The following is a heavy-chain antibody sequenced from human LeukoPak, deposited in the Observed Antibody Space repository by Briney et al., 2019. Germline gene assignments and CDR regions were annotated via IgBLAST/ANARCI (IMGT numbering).Heavy chain of an antibody. V-gene: IGHV3-33*01. D-gene: IGHD3-16*01. CDR3: ARHQSSMGVFDY. J-gene: IGHJ4*02. Sequence: PGRSLRLSCAASGFTFSNYGMHWVRQAPGKGLEWVAVIWYDGGNKYYADSVKGRFTISRDNSKNTLYLQMNSLRAEDTAVYYCARHQSSMGVFDYWGQGTLVTVSS. CDR2: IWYDGGNK. CDR1: GFTFSNYG.